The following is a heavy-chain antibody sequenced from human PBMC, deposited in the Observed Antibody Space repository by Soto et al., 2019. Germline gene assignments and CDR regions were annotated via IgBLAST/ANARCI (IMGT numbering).Heavy chain of an antibody. Sequence: ASVKVSCKASGYTFTSYDINWVRQATGQGLEWMGWMNPNSGNTGYAQKFQGRVTMTRNTSISTAYMELSSLRSEDTAVYYCARGGSLPWFWELLSGGLYYYWGQGTLVTVSA. CDR3: ARGGSLPWFWELLSGGLYYY. J-gene: IGHJ4*02. V-gene: IGHV1-8*01. D-gene: IGHD3-10*01. CDR1: GYTFTSYD. CDR2: MNPNSGNT.